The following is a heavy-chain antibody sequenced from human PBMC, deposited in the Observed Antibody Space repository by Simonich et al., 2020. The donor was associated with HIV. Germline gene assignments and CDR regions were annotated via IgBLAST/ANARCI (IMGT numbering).Heavy chain of an antibody. Sequence: EVQLLESGGGLVQPGGSLRLSCAASGFTFSSYAMSWVRQAPGMGLECVSAMSGSGGSTYYADSVKGRFTISRDNSKNTLYLQMNSLRAEDTAVYYCAKDRYYNFWSGYYDYWGQGTLVTVSS. CDR3: AKDRYYNFWSGYYDY. CDR1: GFTFSSYA. CDR2: MSGSGGST. V-gene: IGHV3-23*01. D-gene: IGHD3-3*01. J-gene: IGHJ4*02.